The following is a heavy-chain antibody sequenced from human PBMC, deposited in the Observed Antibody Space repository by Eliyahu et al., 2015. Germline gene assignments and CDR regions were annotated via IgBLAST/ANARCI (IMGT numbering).Heavy chain of an antibody. V-gene: IGHV3-9*01. J-gene: IGHJ4*02. CDR3: AKDTSGWTNHVDY. D-gene: IGHD6-19*01. CDR2: ISWNSGSI. Sequence: EVQLVESGGGLVQPGRSLRLXCAAXGFTFDDYAMHWVRQAPGKGLEWVSGISWNSGSIGYADSVKGRFTISRDNAKNSLYLQMNSLRAEDTALYYCAKDTSGWTNHVDYWGQGTLVTVSS. CDR1: GFTFDDYA.